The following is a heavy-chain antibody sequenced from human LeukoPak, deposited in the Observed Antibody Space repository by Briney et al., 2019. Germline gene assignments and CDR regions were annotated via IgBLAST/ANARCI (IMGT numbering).Heavy chain of an antibody. D-gene: IGHD2-2*01. V-gene: IGHV3-30-3*01. J-gene: IGHJ4*02. CDR1: GFTFSSYA. Sequence: GKSLRLSCTASGFTFSSYAMHWVRQAPGKGLEWVAVISYDGTNKYYADSVKGRLTISRDNSKNTLYLQMNSLRAEDTAVYYCARGYCGSTSCYALDYWGQGTLVTVSS. CDR3: ARGYCGSTSCYALDY. CDR2: ISYDGTNK.